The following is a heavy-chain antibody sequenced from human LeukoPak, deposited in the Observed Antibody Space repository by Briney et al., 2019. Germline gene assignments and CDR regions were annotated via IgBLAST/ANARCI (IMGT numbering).Heavy chain of an antibody. Sequence: ASVKVSCKASGYTFTGYYMHWVRRAPGQGLEWMGWINPNSGGTNYAQKFQGRVTMTRDTSISTAYMELSRLRSDDTAVYYCARVKYSSGWYYFDYWGQGTLVTVSS. CDR3: ARVKYSSGWYYFDY. D-gene: IGHD6-19*01. CDR1: GYTFTGYY. V-gene: IGHV1-2*02. CDR2: INPNSGGT. J-gene: IGHJ4*02.